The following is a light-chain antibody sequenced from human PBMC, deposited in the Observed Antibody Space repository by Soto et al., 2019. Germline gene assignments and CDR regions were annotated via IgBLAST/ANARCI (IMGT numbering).Light chain of an antibody. J-gene: IGKJ4*01. V-gene: IGKV3-11*01. Sequence: EVVLTQSPVTLSLSPGERATLSCRASQNINNYLAWYQQKPGQPPRLLIYDAFNRATGIPARFSGSVSGTDFILTISSLEPEDFGVYYCQQRNNWVTFGGGTKVEIK. CDR1: QNINNY. CDR3: QQRNNWVT. CDR2: DAF.